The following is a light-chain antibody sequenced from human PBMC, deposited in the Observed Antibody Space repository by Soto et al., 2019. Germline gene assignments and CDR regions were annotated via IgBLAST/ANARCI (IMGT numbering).Light chain of an antibody. V-gene: IGKV1-5*01. CDR2: DAS. CDR1: QDIRSS. Sequence: MTQSPATLSVSPGARVPLSCRASQDIRSSLAWYQQKPGKAPTLLIYDASTLERGVPSRFSGTGSGTEFTLSIDSLQPDDFATYYCQQYHTSSITFGQGTRLEIK. J-gene: IGKJ5*01. CDR3: QQYHTSSIT.